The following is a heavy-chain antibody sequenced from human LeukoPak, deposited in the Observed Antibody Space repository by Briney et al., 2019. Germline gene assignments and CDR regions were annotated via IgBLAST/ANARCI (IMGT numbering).Heavy chain of an antibody. J-gene: IGHJ3*02. Sequence: GRSLRLSCAASGFTFDDYAMQWVRQAPGKGLEWVSGISWNSGSIGYADSVKGRFTISRDNAKNSLYLQMNSLRAEDMALYYCAKETSSGWNPDAFDIWGQGTMVTVSS. CDR1: GFTFDDYA. V-gene: IGHV3-9*03. CDR3: AKETSSGWNPDAFDI. CDR2: ISWNSGSI. D-gene: IGHD6-19*01.